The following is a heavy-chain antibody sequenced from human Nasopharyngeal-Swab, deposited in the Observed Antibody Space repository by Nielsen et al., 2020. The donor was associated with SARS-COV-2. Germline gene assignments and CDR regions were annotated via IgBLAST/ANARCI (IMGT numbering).Heavy chain of an antibody. J-gene: IGHJ6*03. CDR2: INHSGST. V-gene: IGHV4-34*01. Sequence: RQAPGKGLEWIGEINHSGSTNYNPSLKSRVTISVDTSKNQFSLKLSSVTAADTAVYYCARVGGLWSAGFYYYYMDVWGKGTTVTVSS. CDR3: ARVGGLWSAGFYYYYMDV. D-gene: IGHD3-3*01.